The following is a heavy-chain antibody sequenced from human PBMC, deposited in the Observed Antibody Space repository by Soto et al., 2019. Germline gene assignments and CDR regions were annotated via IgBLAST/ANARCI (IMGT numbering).Heavy chain of an antibody. CDR3: QFHYYYGMDV. CDR2: ISTTSTYI. D-gene: IGHD2-2*01. Sequence: GGSLSVPSAVSELNFGDDSINWIRQAPGKGREWVSSISTTSTYIYYADSVKGRFTISRDNANNSLHLQMNSLRAEDTAVYGDQFHYYYGMDVWGQGTTGTGPS. CDR1: ELNFGDDS. J-gene: IGHJ6*02. V-gene: IGHV3-21*01.